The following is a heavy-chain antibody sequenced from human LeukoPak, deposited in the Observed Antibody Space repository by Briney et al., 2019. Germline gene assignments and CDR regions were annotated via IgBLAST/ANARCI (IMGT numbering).Heavy chain of an antibody. CDR2: ISGSGGST. D-gene: IGHD1-26*01. J-gene: IGHJ4*02. Sequence: GGSLRLSCAASGFTFSSYAMSWVRQAPGKGLEWVSAISGSGGSTYYADSVKGRFTISRDNARNSLYLQMNSLRPEDTAVYYCARDLIVGTTIRYYFDYWGQGTLVTVSS. CDR3: ARDLIVGTTIRYYFDY. V-gene: IGHV3-23*01. CDR1: GFTFSSYA.